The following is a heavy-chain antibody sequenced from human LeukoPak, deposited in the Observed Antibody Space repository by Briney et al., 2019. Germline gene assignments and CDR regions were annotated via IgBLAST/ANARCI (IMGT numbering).Heavy chain of an antibody. D-gene: IGHD4-17*01. J-gene: IGHJ4*02. Sequence: QPGGSLRLSCVASGFTFSLYGMSWVRQAPGKGLEWVSSVSGGGDKSDHADSVRGRFTISRDNSKNTLYLQMNNVRVDDTAVYYCAKHPWEGDSGYLYWGQGTLATVTS. CDR3: AKHPWEGDSGYLY. V-gene: IGHV3-23*01. CDR1: GFTFSLYG. CDR2: VSGGGDKS.